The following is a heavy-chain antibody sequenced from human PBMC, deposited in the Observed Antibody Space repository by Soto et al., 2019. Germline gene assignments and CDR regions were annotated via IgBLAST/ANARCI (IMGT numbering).Heavy chain of an antibody. V-gene: IGHV1-3*05. CDR3: ARAVAVPADFDY. Sequence: QVQLVQSGAEEKKPGASVKVSCKASGYTFTGYAMHWVRQAPGQRLEWMGWINAGNGNTKYSQKFQGRVTITRDTSASTAYMELSSLRSEYSAVYYCARAVAVPADFDYWGQGTLVTVSS. CDR2: INAGNGNT. CDR1: GYTFTGYA. J-gene: IGHJ4*02. D-gene: IGHD6-19*01.